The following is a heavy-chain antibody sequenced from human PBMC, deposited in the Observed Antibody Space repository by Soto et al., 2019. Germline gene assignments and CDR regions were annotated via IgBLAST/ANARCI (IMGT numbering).Heavy chain of an antibody. CDR3: AKDSKPSSGWSHDY. Sequence: GGSLRLSCAAAGFTFRDYAMPWVRQTQGKGLEWVSGISDNGGSIYYADSVKGRFTISRDNSKNTLYLQMNSLRAEDTAVYYCAKDSKPSSGWSHDYWGQGTLGTVSS. J-gene: IGHJ4*02. V-gene: IGHV3-23*01. D-gene: IGHD6-19*01. CDR2: ISDNGGSI. CDR1: GFTFRDYA.